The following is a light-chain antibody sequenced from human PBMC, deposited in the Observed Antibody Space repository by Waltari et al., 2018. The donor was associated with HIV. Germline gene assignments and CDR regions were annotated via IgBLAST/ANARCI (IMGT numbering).Light chain of an antibody. CDR2: WAS. CDR3: QQYYSIPRT. CDR1: RSVLYTSNNKNY. V-gene: IGKV4-1*01. J-gene: IGKJ1*01. Sequence: MTQSPDSLAVSLGERATINCQSSRSVLYTSNNKNYLAWYQHKPGQPPKLLIYWASTRQSGVPDRFSGSGSGTDFTLAINNLQAEDVAVYYCQQYYSIPRTFGQGTKVEIK.